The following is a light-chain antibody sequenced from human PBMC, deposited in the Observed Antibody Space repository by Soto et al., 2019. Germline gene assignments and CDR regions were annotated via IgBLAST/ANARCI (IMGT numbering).Light chain of an antibody. Sequence: EIVLTQSPGTLYLSPGERATLSCRASQSVSSSYLAWYQQKPGQAPRLLIYAASSRATGVPDRFSGSGSGTDFTLTIGRLEPEDFAVYYCQRYDGSPLYTFGQGTKLEIK. V-gene: IGKV3-20*01. J-gene: IGKJ2*01. CDR1: QSVSSSY. CDR2: AAS. CDR3: QRYDGSPLYT.